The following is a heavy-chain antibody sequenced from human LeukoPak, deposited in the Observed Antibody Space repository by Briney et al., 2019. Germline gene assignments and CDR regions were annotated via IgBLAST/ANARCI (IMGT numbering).Heavy chain of an antibody. V-gene: IGHV3-30-3*01. CDR3: ARDLIGDGSGSYYDAFDI. Sequence: GGSLRLSCAASGFTFSSYAMHWVRQAPGKGLEWVAVISYDGSNKYYADSVKGRFTISGDNSKNTLYLQMNSLRAEDTAVYYCARDLIGDGSGSYYDAFDIWGQGTMVTVSS. CDR1: GFTFSSYA. D-gene: IGHD3-10*01. CDR2: ISYDGSNK. J-gene: IGHJ3*02.